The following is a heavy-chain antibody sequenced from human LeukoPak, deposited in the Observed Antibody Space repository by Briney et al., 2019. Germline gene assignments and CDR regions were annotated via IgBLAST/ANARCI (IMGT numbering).Heavy chain of an antibody. CDR2: ISAYNGNT. CDR3: SKIVATDDDAFDI. V-gene: IGHV1-18*01. D-gene: IGHD5-12*01. Sequence: ASVKVSCKASGYTFTSYGISWVRQAPGQGLEWMGWISAYNGNTNYAQKLQGRVTMTTDTSTSTAYMELSSLRSEDTAVYYCSKIVATDDDAFDIWGQGTMVTVSS. J-gene: IGHJ3*02. CDR1: GYTFTSYG.